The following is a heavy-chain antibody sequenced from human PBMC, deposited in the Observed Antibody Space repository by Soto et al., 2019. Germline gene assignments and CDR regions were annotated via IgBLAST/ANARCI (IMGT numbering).Heavy chain of an antibody. CDR1: GDSVSSNSAA. D-gene: IGHD3-10*01. Sequence: QSQTLSLTCAISGDSVSSNSAAWNWIRQSPSRGLEWLGRTYYRSKWYNDYAVSVKSRITINPDTSKDQFSLQLHSVTPEATDLYYCARAGENYRGGYYFDYWGQGTLVTVSS. V-gene: IGHV6-1*01. CDR3: ARAGENYRGGYYFDY. J-gene: IGHJ4*02. CDR2: TYYRSKWYN.